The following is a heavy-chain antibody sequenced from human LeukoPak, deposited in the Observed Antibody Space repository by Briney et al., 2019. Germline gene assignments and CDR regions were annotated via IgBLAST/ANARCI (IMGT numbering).Heavy chain of an antibody. CDR3: ARDRLTSGSYFFDY. V-gene: IGHV3-48*01. CDR2: ISGRGSTI. J-gene: IGHJ4*02. D-gene: IGHD1-26*01. Sequence: GGSLRLSCAASAFTFSDYSMNWVRQAPGKGLEWISYISGRGSTIYFADSVRGRFTISRDNAKNSMYLQMNSLRAEDTAVYYCARDRLTSGSYFFDYWGQGTLVTVSS. CDR1: AFTFSDYS.